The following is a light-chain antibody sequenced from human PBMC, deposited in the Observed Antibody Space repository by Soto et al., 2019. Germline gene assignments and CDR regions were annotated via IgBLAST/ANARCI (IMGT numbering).Light chain of an antibody. Sequence: DIVMTQSPVSLPVTPGEPASISCRSSQSLLHSNGCNFLDWYLQKPGQSPQILIYLGSYRASGVPDGFSGSGSGTDFTLRISRVEAEDVGVYYCMQALQTPRTFGQGTKV. J-gene: IGKJ1*01. CDR1: QSLLHSNGCNF. CDR2: LGS. CDR3: MQALQTPRT. V-gene: IGKV2-28*01.